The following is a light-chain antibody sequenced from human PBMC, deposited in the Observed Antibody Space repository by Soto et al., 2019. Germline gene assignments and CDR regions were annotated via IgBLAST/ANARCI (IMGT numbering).Light chain of an antibody. J-gene: IGKJ4*01. Sequence: EIVMAQSPATLSVSPGEGATLSCRASQTVYSNLAWYQQEPGQAPRLLIDDASTRATGIPARFSGSGSGTEFTLTISSLQSEDFAVYYCQQYNKWPLTFGGGTKVEIK. CDR3: QQYNKWPLT. CDR2: DAS. V-gene: IGKV3-15*01. CDR1: QTVYSN.